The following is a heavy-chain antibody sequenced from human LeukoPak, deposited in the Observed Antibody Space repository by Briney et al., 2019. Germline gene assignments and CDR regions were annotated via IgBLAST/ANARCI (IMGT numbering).Heavy chain of an antibody. CDR3: ARHHDYSNYDY. V-gene: IGHV4-38-2*01. CDR1: GYSISSGYY. D-gene: IGHD4-11*01. CDR2: IYHSGST. Sequence: PSETLSLTCAVSGYSISSGYYWGWIRQPPGKGLEWIGSIYHSGSTYYNPSLKSRVTISVDTSKNQFSLKLSSVTAADTAVYYCARHHDYSNYDYWGQGTLVHVSS. J-gene: IGHJ4*02.